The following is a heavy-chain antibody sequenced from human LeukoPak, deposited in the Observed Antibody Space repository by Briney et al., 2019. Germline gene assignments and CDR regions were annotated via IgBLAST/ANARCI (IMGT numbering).Heavy chain of an antibody. CDR3: ARVIGYSGYDLGPFDY. Sequence: ASVKVSCKASGYTFTGYYMHWVRQAPGQGLEWMGWINPNSGGTNYAQKFQGRVTMTRDTSISTDYMELSRLRSDDTAVYYCARVIGYSGYDLGPFDYWGQGTLVTVSS. D-gene: IGHD5-12*01. J-gene: IGHJ4*02. CDR1: GYTFTGYY. V-gene: IGHV1-2*02. CDR2: INPNSGGT.